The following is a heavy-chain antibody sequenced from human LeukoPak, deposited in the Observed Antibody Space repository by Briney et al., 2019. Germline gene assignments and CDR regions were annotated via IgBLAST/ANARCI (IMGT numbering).Heavy chain of an antibody. CDR2: IYYSGST. D-gene: IGHD5-12*01. Sequence: PSETLSLTCTVSGGSISSSSYYWGWIRQPPGKGLEWIGSIYYSGSTYYNPSLKSRVTISVDTSKNHFSLKLSSVTAADTAVYYCARLDIVATIVDYWGQGTLVTVSS. CDR3: ARLDIVATIVDY. J-gene: IGHJ4*02. CDR1: GGSISSSSYY. V-gene: IGHV4-39*02.